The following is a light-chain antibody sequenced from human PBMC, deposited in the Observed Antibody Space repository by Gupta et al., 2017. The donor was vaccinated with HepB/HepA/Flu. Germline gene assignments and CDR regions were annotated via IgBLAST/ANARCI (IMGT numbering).Light chain of an antibody. Sequence: SYEVTQPPSVSVSPGQTAIITCSGDKLGDKYACWYKQKQAPFPVMGSKQESKRPSGIPERVSGSNSGTTETITSSGTQAMDEAYSDCQEWAGITGAVFGGGTKLTVL. CDR2: QES. CDR1: KLGDKY. J-gene: IGLJ2*01. CDR3: QEWAGITGAV. V-gene: IGLV3-1*01.